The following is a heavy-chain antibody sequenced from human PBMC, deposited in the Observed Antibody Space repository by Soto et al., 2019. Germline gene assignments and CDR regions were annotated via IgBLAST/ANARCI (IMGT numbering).Heavy chain of an antibody. Sequence: EVHLVESGGGLVKPGGSLRLSCAVSGLPFNKAWVSWVRQAPGKGLEWVGRVENEGTTYYAAPVKDRFTISGDDSQNMVYLQMDSLQTEDTAVYYCTADEEDNGSDGDFDYWGQGTLVSVSS. CDR1: GLPFNKAW. V-gene: IGHV3-15*04. J-gene: IGHJ4*02. D-gene: IGHD1-1*01. CDR3: TADEEDNGSDGDFDY. CDR2: VENEGTT.